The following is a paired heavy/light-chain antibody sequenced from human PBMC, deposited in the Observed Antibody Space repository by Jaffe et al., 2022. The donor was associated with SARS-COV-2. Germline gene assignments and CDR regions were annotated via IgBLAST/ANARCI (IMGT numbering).Heavy chain of an antibody. J-gene: IGHJ4*02. CDR1: GFTFRSYV. V-gene: IGHV3-23*01. Sequence: EVQLLESGGGLVQPGGSLRLSCAASGFTFRSYVMTWVRQAPGKGLEWVSAIRASSDETTYADSVKGRFTISRDNSKNTLYLQMNSLRAEDTAVYYCAKEAQFTRSRTDYWGQGTLVTVSS. CDR2: IRASSDET. CDR3: AKEAQFTRSRTDY.
Light chain of an antibody. V-gene: IGKV1-5*03. CDR2: KAS. J-gene: IGKJ1*01. CDR3: QQYNTYFRT. Sequence: DIQMTQSPSTLSASVGDRVTITCRASQSISNLLAWYQQTPGKAPKLLIYKASTLESGVPSRFSGSGSGTEFTLTISSLQPDDFATYYCQQYNTYFRTFGQGTKVEIK. CDR1: QSISNL.